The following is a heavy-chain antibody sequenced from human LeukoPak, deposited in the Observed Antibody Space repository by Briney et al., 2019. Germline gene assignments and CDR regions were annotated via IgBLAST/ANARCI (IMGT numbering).Heavy chain of an antibody. V-gene: IGHV3-66*01. CDR2: IYSGGST. J-gene: IGHJ4*02. Sequence: PGGSLRLSCAASGFTVSSNYMSWVRQAPGKGLEWVSVIYSGGSTYYADSVKGRFTISRDNSKNTLYLQMNSLRAEDTAVYYCARDSTMVRGNGAIDYWGQGTLVTVSS. CDR1: GFTVSSNY. D-gene: IGHD3-10*01. CDR3: ARDSTMVRGNGAIDY.